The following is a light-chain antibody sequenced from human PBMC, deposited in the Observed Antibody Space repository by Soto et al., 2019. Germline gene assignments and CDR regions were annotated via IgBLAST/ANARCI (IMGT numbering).Light chain of an antibody. Sequence: EIVLTQSPGTLSLSSGERATLSCRASQSVTSSYLAWYQQRPGQAPRLLIYGASTRATGIPARFSGSGSGTEFTLTISSLQSEDFAVYYCQQYNNWPLNFGGGTKVDIK. CDR1: QSVTSS. CDR2: GAS. V-gene: IGKV3-15*01. J-gene: IGKJ4*01. CDR3: QQYNNWPLN.